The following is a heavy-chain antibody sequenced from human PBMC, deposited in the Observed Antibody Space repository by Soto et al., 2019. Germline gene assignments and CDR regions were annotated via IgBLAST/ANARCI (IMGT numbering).Heavy chain of an antibody. V-gene: IGHV1-24*01. CDR2: FDPEDGET. CDR3: AREIQLWFYYFDY. J-gene: IGHJ4*02. D-gene: IGHD5-18*01. Sequence: ASVKVSCKVSGYTLTELSMHWVRQAPGKGLEWMGGFDPEDGETIYAQKFQGRVTMTEDTSTDTAYMQLNSVTPEDTAVYYCAREIQLWFYYFDYWGQGTLVTVSS. CDR1: GYTLTELS.